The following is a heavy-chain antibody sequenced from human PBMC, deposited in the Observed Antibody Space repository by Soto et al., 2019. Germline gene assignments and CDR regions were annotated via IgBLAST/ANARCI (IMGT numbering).Heavy chain of an antibody. CDR1: GFTFSSYS. J-gene: IGHJ4*02. D-gene: IGHD1-26*01. CDR3: ARDTISGSYCFDY. Sequence: PGGSLRLSCAASGFTFSSYSMYWVRQAPGKGLEYVSAISSNGGSTYYANSVKGRFTISRDNSKNTLYLQMGSLRAEDMAVYYCARDTISGSYCFDYWGQGTLVTVSS. V-gene: IGHV3-64*01. CDR2: ISSNGGST.